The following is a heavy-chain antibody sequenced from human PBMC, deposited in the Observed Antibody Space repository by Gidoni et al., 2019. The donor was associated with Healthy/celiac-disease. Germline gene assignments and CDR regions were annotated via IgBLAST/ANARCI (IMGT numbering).Heavy chain of an antibody. V-gene: IGHV3-20*01. Sequence: EVKLVASGGGVVRPGGSLGLPCAASGFPFDDYGMCGVRQAPGKGLEWVSGINWNGASTGYADSVKGRFTISRDNAKKSLYLQMNSLRAEDTALFHCARDGGKFYYDSSGYYSDAFDIWGQGTMVTVSS. CDR2: INWNGAST. D-gene: IGHD3-22*01. CDR3: ARDGGKFYYDSSGYYSDAFDI. J-gene: IGHJ3*02. CDR1: GFPFDDYG.